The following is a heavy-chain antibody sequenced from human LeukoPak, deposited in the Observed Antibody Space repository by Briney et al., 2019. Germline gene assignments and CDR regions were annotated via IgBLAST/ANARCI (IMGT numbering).Heavy chain of an antibody. V-gene: IGHV1-18*01. CDR2: ISADNGNT. CDR3: ARDPFWVAPIDY. CDR1: GYTFNTYG. D-gene: IGHD3-3*01. J-gene: IGHJ4*02. Sequence: ASVKVSSKASGYTFNTYGISWVRQAPGQGLEWMGWISADNGNTNYAQKFQGRVTMTRDTSTSTAYMELRSLRSDDTAVYYCARDPFWVAPIDYWGQGTLVTVSS.